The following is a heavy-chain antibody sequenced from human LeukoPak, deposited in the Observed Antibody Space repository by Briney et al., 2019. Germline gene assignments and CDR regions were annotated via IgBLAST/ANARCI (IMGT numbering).Heavy chain of an antibody. Sequence: PGGSLRLSCAASGFTFSSYAMSWVRQAPGKGLEWVSAISGSGGSTYYADSVKGRFTISRDNSKNTLYLQMNSLRAEDTAVYYCAKVINDFWSGYYYYYMDVWGKGTTVTVSS. J-gene: IGHJ6*03. CDR3: AKVINDFWSGYYYYYMDV. CDR1: GFTFSSYA. D-gene: IGHD3-3*01. V-gene: IGHV3-23*01. CDR2: ISGSGGST.